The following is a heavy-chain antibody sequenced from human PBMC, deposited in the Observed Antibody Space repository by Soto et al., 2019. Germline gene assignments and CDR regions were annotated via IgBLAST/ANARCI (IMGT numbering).Heavy chain of an antibody. J-gene: IGHJ6*01. CDR2: NNPIFGTP. Sequence: QVQLVQSGAEVKKPGSSVKVSCKASGGTFSNYAFSWVRQAPGQGLEWMGGNNPIFGTPNYAQKFKGRLTIIADESASTVYMELSSLRSDDTAVYYCSKDPYSSGWVRHYDYGMDVWGQGTTVTVSS. V-gene: IGHV1-69*01. D-gene: IGHD6-19*01. CDR1: GGTFSNYA. CDR3: SKDPYSSGWVRHYDYGMDV.